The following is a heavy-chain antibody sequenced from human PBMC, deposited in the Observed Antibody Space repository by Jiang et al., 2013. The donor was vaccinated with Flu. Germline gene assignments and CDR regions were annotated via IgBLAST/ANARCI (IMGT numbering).Heavy chain of an antibody. D-gene: IGHD3-22*01. Sequence: GPGLVKPSETLSLTCTVSGGSISSSSYYWGWIRQPPGKGLEWIGSIYYSGSTYYNPSLKSRVTISVDTSKNQFSLKLSSVTAADTAVYYCARQGLITVYFDYWGQGTLVTVSS. CDR3: ARQGLITVYFDY. J-gene: IGHJ4*02. CDR1: GGSISSSSYY. V-gene: IGHV4-39*01. CDR2: IYYSGST.